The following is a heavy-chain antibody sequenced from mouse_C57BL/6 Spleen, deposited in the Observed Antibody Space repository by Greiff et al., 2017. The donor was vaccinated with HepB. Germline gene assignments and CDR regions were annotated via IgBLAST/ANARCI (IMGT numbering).Heavy chain of an antibody. CDR2: IYPGDGDT. V-gene: IGHV1-80*01. CDR3: ARGDGSSSFDY. J-gene: IGHJ2*01. Sequence: VQRVESGAELVKPGASVKISCKASGYAFSSYWMNWVKQRPGKGLEWIGQIYPGDGDTNYNGKFKGKATLTADKSSSTAYMQLSSLTSEDSAVYFCARGDGSSSFDYWGQGTTLTVSS. D-gene: IGHD2-3*01. CDR1: GYAFSSYW.